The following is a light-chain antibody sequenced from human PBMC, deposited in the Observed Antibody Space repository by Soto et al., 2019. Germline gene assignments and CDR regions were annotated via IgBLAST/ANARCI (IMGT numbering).Light chain of an antibody. CDR3: SSYTSINTVV. CDR1: SSDVGGYNY. J-gene: IGLJ2*01. CDR2: EVS. Sequence: QSALTQPASVSGSPGQSITTSCTGTSSDVGGYNYVSWYQQHPGKAPKLMIYEVSNRPSGVSNRFSGSKSGNTASLTISGLQAEDEADYYCSSYTSINTVVFGGGTQLTVL. V-gene: IGLV2-14*01.